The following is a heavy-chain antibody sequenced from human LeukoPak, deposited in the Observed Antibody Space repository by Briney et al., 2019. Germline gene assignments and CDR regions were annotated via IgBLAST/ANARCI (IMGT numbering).Heavy chain of an antibody. D-gene: IGHD6-13*01. J-gene: IGHJ4*02. Sequence: PGGSLRLSCAASGFTFSSYAMSWVRQAPGKGLEWVSGISGSGGSTYYADSVKGRFTISRDNSKNTLYLQMNSLRAEDTAVYYCARDRRYSSSWVLDYWGQGTLVTVSS. CDR1: GFTFSSYA. V-gene: IGHV3-23*01. CDR3: ARDRRYSSSWVLDY. CDR2: ISGSGGST.